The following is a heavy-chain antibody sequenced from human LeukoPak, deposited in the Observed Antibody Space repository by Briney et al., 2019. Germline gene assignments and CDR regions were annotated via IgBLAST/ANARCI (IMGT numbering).Heavy chain of an antibody. V-gene: IGHV3-74*01. CDR3: AKGRVRTMVRGVIILGGGLDYFDY. D-gene: IGHD3-10*01. CDR1: GYTFSSYW. J-gene: IGHJ4*02. CDR2: INNDGSST. Sequence: GGSLRLSCGASGYTFSSYWMHWVRQAPGKGLVWVSRINNDGSSTSYADSVQGRFTISRDNSKNTLYLQMNSLRAEDTAVYYCAKGRVRTMVRGVIILGGGLDYFDYWGQGTLVTVSS.